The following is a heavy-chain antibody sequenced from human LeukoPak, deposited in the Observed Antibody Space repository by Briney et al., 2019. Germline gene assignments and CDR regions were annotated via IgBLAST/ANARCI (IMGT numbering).Heavy chain of an antibody. CDR1: GDSISSSSHY. V-gene: IGHV4-39*01. J-gene: IGHJ4*02. Sequence: SETLSLTCPVSGDSISSSSHYWGWIRQPPGKGLEWIGSIYYSGSTYYNPSLKSRVTISIDTSKNQFSLKLSSVTAADTAVYYCARHFNALPTVVNWGQGTLVTVSS. CDR3: ARHFNALPTVVN. CDR2: IYYSGST. D-gene: IGHD4-23*01.